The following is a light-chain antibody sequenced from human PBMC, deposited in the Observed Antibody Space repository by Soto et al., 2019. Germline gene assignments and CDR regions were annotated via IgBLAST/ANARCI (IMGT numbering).Light chain of an antibody. CDR1: SSDVGGRNY. CDR2: EVT. J-gene: IGLJ3*02. Sequence: QSALTQPPSASGSPGHSVTISCTGTSSDVGGRNYVSWYQQHPGKAPKVMIYEVTKRPSGVPDRFSGSKSGNTASLTVSGLQAEDEADYYCCSYAGNNNWVFGGGTQLTVL. CDR3: CSYAGNNNWV. V-gene: IGLV2-8*01.